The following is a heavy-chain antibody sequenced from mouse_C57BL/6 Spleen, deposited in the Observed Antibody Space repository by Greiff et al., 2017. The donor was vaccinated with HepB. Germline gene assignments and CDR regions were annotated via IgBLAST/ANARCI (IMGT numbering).Heavy chain of an antibody. J-gene: IGHJ2*01. CDR3: AREGNY. Sequence: MQLVESGAELVKPGASVKISCKASGYAFSSYWMNWVKQRPGMGLEWIGQIYPGDGDTNYNGKFTGKATLTADKSSSTAYMQSSSRTYEDSAVYCGAREGNYWGRGTTLTGSA. CDR1: GYAFSSYW. CDR2: IYPGDGDT. V-gene: IGHV1-80*01.